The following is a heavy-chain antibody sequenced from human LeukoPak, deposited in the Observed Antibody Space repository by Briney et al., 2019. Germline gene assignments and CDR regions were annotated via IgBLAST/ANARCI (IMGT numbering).Heavy chain of an antibody. CDR3: ARAHSSGWISAFDI. CDR2: INTNTGNP. V-gene: IGHV7-4-1*02. Sequence: ASVKVSCKASGYTFTSYAMNWVRQAPGQGLEWMGWINTNTGNPTYAQGFTGRFVFSLDTSVSTAYLQISSLKAEDTAVYYCARAHSSGWISAFDIRGQGTMVTVSS. J-gene: IGHJ3*02. CDR1: GYTFTSYA. D-gene: IGHD6-19*01.